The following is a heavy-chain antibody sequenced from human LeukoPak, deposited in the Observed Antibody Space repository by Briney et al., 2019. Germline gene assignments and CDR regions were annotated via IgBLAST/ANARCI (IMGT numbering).Heavy chain of an antibody. J-gene: IGHJ4*02. CDR3: AREAAVGATQFDY. Sequence: GGSLRLSCAASGFTFNTYTMNWVRQAPGKGLEWVSSISSRSSFIYYADSVKGRFTISRDNAKNSLYLQMNSLRAEDTAVYYCAREAAVGATQFDYWGQGTLVTVSS. D-gene: IGHD1-26*01. V-gene: IGHV3-21*01. CDR1: GFTFNTYT. CDR2: ISSRSSFI.